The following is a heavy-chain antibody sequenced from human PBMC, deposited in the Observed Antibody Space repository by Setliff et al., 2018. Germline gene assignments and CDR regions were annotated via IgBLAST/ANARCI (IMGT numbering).Heavy chain of an antibody. CDR2: INPSGGYA. CDR3: ARAPLESGYNYGQGHYFDY. D-gene: IGHD5-18*01. CDR1: GYTFTTYY. Sequence: ASVKVSCKASGYTFTTYYMHWVRQAPGQGLEWMGIINPSGGYANFAQKFQGRVTMTRDTSTSTVYMELSSLRSEDTAVYYCARAPLESGYNYGQGHYFDYWGQGTLVTVSS. J-gene: IGHJ4*02. V-gene: IGHV1-46*01.